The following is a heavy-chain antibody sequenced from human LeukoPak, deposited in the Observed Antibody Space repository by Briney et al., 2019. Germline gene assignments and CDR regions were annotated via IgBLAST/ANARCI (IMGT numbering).Heavy chain of an antibody. J-gene: IGHJ4*02. V-gene: IGHV1-69*04. Sequence: WMGMIIPILAIANYAQKFQARVKINADKSTSTAYMELSSLRSEDTAVYYCARVDSSGYADYWGQGTLVTVSS. CDR2: IIPILAIA. CDR3: ARVDSSGYADY. D-gene: IGHD3-22*01.